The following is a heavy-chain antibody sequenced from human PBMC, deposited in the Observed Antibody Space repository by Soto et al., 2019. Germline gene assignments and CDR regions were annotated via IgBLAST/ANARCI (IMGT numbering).Heavy chain of an antibody. J-gene: IGHJ4*02. CDR1: GYSFTRFG. Sequence: QVRLLQSGAEVKKPGASVRVSCKASGYSFTRFGISWVRQAPGQGLEGVGRISTYNGNTKYAQKLEGRVTVSTNTTTSTAYMQLRSLRSDDTAVYYCARDPQYSTTRHVFDYWGQGTLLTVSS. D-gene: IGHD6-6*01. CDR2: ISTYNGNT. V-gene: IGHV1-18*01. CDR3: ARDPQYSTTRHVFDY.